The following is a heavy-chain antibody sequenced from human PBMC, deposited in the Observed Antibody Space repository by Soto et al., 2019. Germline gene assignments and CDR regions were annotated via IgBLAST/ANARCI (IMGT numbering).Heavy chain of an antibody. CDR2: IHYSGST. CDR3: ARINWDSSNWYYFDY. Sequence: PSEALSVTCTVSGGSFSIGKHYWSLILQAPGKGLEWIGYIHYSGSTIYDPSLNSRVTMSIDKSKNQFSLKLSSVTAADTAVYYCARINWDSSNWYYFDYWGQGTLVTVSS. V-gene: IGHV4-61*01. D-gene: IGHD6-13*01. J-gene: IGHJ4*02. CDR1: GGSFSIGKHY.